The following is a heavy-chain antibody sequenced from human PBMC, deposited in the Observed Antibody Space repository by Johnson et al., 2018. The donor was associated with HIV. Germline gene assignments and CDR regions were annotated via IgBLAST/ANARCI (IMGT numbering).Heavy chain of an antibody. CDR2: ISYDGSNK. J-gene: IGHJ3*02. Sequence: MQLVESGGSVVQPGRSLRLSCAASGFTFSSYAMHWVRQAPGKGLEWVAVISYDGSNKYYADSVKGRFTISRHNSKNTLYLQMNSLRAEDTAVYYCAREGGGTVVLGDEGAFDIWGQGTMVTVS. D-gene: IGHD3-10*01. CDR1: GFTFSSYA. CDR3: AREGGGTVVLGDEGAFDI. V-gene: IGHV3-30-3*01.